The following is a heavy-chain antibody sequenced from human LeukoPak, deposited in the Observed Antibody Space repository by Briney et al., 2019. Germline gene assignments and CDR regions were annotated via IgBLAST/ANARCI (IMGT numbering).Heavy chain of an antibody. CDR2: IIPTFGTA. J-gene: IGHJ4*02. Sequence: GASVKVSCKASGGTFISYAISWVRQAPGQGLEWMGGIIPTFGTANYAQKFQGRVTITADESTSTAYMELSSLRSEDTAVYYCARGGVAGTGYYFGYWGQGTLVTVSS. CDR1: GGTFISYA. V-gene: IGHV1-69*13. CDR3: ARGGVAGTGYYFGY. D-gene: IGHD6-19*01.